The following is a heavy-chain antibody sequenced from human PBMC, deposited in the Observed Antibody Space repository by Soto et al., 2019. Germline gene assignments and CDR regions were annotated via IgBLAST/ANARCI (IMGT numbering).Heavy chain of an antibody. Sequence: GASVKVSCKASGYTFTSYGISWVRQAPGQGLEWMGWISAYNGNTNYAQKLQGRVTMTTDTSTSTAYMELRSLRSDDTAVYYCARVGLPWLRFLEWLSEYYYYYGMDVWGQGTTVTVSS. V-gene: IGHV1-18*01. CDR1: GYTFTSYG. J-gene: IGHJ6*02. CDR2: ISAYNGNT. CDR3: ARVGLPWLRFLEWLSEYYYYYGMDV. D-gene: IGHD3-3*01.